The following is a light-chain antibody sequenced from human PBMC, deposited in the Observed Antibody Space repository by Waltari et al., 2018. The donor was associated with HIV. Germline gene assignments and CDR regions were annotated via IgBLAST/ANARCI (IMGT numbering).Light chain of an antibody. Sequence: QSVLTQPPSASGTPGQRVTISCSGRGSNIGTIPVNWYQQLAGSAPKPRIYRSDLRPSGVPDRFSGSKSATSASLAISGLQSEDEATYYCASWDDSLNGVIFGGGTELTVL. CDR1: GSNIGTIP. J-gene: IGLJ2*01. CDR2: RSD. V-gene: IGLV1-44*01. CDR3: ASWDDSLNGVI.